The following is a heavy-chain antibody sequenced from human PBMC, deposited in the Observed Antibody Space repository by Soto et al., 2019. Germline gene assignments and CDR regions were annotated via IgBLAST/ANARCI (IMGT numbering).Heavy chain of an antibody. Sequence: ASVKVSCKASGGTFSSYAISGVRQAPGQGLEWMGGIIPIFGTANYAQKFQGRVTITADESTSTAYMELSSLRSEDTAVYYCARDYGGFHYYGPYGMDVWGQGTTVTVS. CDR3: ARDYGGFHYYGPYGMDV. V-gene: IGHV1-69*13. D-gene: IGHD3-10*01. CDR1: GGTFSSYA. J-gene: IGHJ6*02. CDR2: IIPIFGTA.